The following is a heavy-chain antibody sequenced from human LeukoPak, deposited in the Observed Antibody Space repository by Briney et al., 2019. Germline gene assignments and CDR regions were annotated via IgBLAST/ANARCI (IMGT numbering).Heavy chain of an antibody. J-gene: IGHJ6*04. Sequence: ASVKVSCKASGGTFSSYAISWVRQAPGQGLEWMGGIIPIFGTANYAQKFQGRVTTTADESTSTAYMELSSLRSEDTAVYYCARGGLGYCSSTSCYENYYYGMDVWGKGTTVTVSS. CDR3: ARGGLGYCSSTSCYENYYYGMDV. CDR1: GGTFSSYA. CDR2: IIPIFGTA. V-gene: IGHV1-69*13. D-gene: IGHD2-2*01.